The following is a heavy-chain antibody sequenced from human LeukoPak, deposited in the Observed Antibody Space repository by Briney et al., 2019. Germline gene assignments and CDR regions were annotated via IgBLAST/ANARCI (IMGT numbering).Heavy chain of an antibody. Sequence: GGSLRLSCSASGFTFSSYAMHWVRQAPGKGLEYVSAISSNGGSTYYADSVKGRFTISRDNARNTLHLQMYSLRVEDTAMYYCTRGLRGPLEWGQGTPVTVSS. J-gene: IGHJ4*02. CDR3: TRGLRGPLE. CDR2: ISSNGGST. V-gene: IGHV3-64*04. D-gene: IGHD1-1*01. CDR1: GFTFSSYA.